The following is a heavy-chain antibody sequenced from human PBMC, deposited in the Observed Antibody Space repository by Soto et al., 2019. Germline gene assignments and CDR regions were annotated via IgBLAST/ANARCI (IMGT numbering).Heavy chain of an antibody. CDR1: GFTFSSYA. D-gene: IGHD6-6*01. CDR2: ISYDGSNK. CDR3: ARDRQVVAARPGADYYYYYGMDV. J-gene: IGHJ6*02. Sequence: GGSLRLSCAASGFTFSSYAMHWVRQAPGKGLEWVAVISYDGSNKYYADSVKGRFTISRDNSKNTLYLQMNSLRAEDTAVYYCARDRQVVAARPGADYYYYYGMDVWGQGTTVTVSS. V-gene: IGHV3-30-3*01.